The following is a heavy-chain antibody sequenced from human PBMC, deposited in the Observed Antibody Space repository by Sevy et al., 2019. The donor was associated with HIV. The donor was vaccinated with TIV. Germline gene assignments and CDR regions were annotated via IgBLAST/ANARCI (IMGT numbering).Heavy chain of an antibody. CDR2: IWYDGSNK. D-gene: IGHD6-13*01. V-gene: IGHV3-33*01. Sequence: GGSLRVSCAASGFTFSSYGMHWVRQALGKGLEWVAVIWYDGSNKYYADSVKGRFTISRDNSKNTLYLQMNSLGAEDTAVYYCARGQVRRIATAGYDAFDIWGHGTMVTVSS. CDR3: ARGQVRRIATAGYDAFDI. J-gene: IGHJ3*02. CDR1: GFTFSSYG.